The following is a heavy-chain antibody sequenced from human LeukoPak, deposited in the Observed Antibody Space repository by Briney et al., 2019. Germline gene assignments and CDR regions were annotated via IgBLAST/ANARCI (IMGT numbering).Heavy chain of an antibody. V-gene: IGHV1-8*01. CDR1: GYTFTSYD. Sequence: ASVKVSCKASGYTFTSYDINWVRQATGQGLEWMGWMNPNSGNTGYAQKFQGRVTTTRNTSISTAYMELSSLRSEDTAVYYCAKTIAAIALRYYMDVWGKGTTVTVSS. J-gene: IGHJ6*03. D-gene: IGHD6-13*01. CDR3: AKTIAAIALRYYMDV. CDR2: MNPNSGNT.